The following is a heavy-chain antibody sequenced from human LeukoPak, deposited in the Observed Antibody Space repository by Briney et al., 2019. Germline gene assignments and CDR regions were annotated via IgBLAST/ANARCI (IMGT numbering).Heavy chain of an antibody. CDR2: IIPIFGTA. Sequence: SVTVSFKASGGTFSSYAISWVRQAPGQGLEWMGGIIPIFGTANYAQKFQGRVTITADESTSTAYMELSSLRSEDTAVYYCARFWFNSFDPWGQGTLVTVSS. J-gene: IGHJ5*02. V-gene: IGHV1-69*13. D-gene: IGHD3-3*01. CDR3: ARFWFNSFDP. CDR1: GGTFSSYA.